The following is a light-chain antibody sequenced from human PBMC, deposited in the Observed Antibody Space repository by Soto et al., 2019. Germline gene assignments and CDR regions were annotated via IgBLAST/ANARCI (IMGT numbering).Light chain of an antibody. CDR3: QSYDNDNHQV. CDR1: SGNIASNY. CDR2: EDK. J-gene: IGLJ1*01. V-gene: IGLV6-57*03. Sequence: NFMLTQPHSVSESPGKTVTISCTRSSGNIASNYVQWYQQRPGSAPTTVIFEDKQRPSGVPDRFSGSIDSSSNSASLTISGLKTEDEADYYCQSYDNDNHQVFGTGTKLTVL.